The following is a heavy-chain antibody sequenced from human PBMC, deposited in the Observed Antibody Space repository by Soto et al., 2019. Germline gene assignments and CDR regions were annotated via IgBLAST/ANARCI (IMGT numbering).Heavy chain of an antibody. Sequence: ASVKVSCKASGYSFTSLDINWVRQTAGRGLEWMGWMEPSTGRTGYAQKFQGRVTMTRDTSINTAYMELTTLTSDDTAFYYCARGVSAGVDYWGQGTLVTGSS. CDR3: ARGVSAGVDY. CDR2: MEPSTGRT. J-gene: IGHJ4*02. D-gene: IGHD1-26*01. CDR1: GYSFTSLD. V-gene: IGHV1-8*01.